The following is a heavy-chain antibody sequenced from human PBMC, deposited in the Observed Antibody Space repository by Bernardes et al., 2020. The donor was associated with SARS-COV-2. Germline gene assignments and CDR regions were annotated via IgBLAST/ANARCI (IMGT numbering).Heavy chain of an antibody. CDR1: GFTFNNAW. V-gene: IGHV3-15*01. J-gene: IGHJ4*02. CDR2: IRSKTDGGTP. Sequence: GGSLRLSCAGSGFTFNNAWMSWVRQAPGKGLEWVGRIRSKTDGGTPLYAAPVKGRFTISRDDSKNTLYLQMNSLKTEDTAVYYCTTDSNDVPDYWGQGTLDTVSS. CDR3: TTDSNDVPDY. D-gene: IGHD3-10*02.